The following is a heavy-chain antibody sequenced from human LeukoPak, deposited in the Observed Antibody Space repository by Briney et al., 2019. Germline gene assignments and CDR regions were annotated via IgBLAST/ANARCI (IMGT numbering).Heavy chain of an antibody. CDR2: ISGSGGSA. J-gene: IGHJ4*02. Sequence: GRSLRLSCAASGLTSGCCAMSWVRQAPGKGLEWVSAISGSGGSAYYADSVKGRFTVSRDNSKNTLYLQMNSLRVEDTATYYCASRPTSAAVAPSDYWGQGTLVTVSS. CDR3: ASRPTSAAVAPSDY. D-gene: IGHD6-19*01. V-gene: IGHV3-23*01. CDR1: GLTSGCCA.